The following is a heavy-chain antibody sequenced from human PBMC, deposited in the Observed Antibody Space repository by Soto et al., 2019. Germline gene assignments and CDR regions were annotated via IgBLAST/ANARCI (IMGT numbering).Heavy chain of an antibody. CDR2: IIPIFGTA. CDR1: GGTFSSYA. CDR3: ARGPSYYDSSGYYVYGMDV. J-gene: IGHJ6*02. Sequence: GASVKVSCKASGGTFSSYATSWVRQAPGQGLEWMGGIIPIFGTANYAQKFQGRVTITADESTSTAYMELSSLRSEDAAVYYCARGPSYYDSSGYYVYGMDVWGQGTTVTVSS. D-gene: IGHD3-22*01. V-gene: IGHV1-69*13.